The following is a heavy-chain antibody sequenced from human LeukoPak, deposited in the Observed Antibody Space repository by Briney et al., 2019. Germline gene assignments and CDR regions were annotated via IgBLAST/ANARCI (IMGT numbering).Heavy chain of an antibody. CDR2: ISSDSSTI. Sequence: GGSLRLSCAASGFTFSTYSINWVRQAPGKGLEWVSYISSDSSTIYYADSLKGRFTISRDNAKNSLSLQMNSLRAEVTAVYYCARRSVAGSLDYWGQGTLVTVSS. CDR3: ARRSVAGSLDY. J-gene: IGHJ4*02. CDR1: GFTFSTYS. V-gene: IGHV3-48*01. D-gene: IGHD6-19*01.